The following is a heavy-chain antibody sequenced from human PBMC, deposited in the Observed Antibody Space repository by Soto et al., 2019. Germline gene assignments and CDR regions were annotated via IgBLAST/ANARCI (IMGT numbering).Heavy chain of an antibody. CDR1: GGSVRSGSYY. J-gene: IGHJ4*02. V-gene: IGHV4-61*01. CDR2: IYQSGTT. Sequence: QLQLQESGPGLLQPSETLSLTCSVSGGSVRSGSYYWTWIRQPPGKGLEWIGYIYQSGTTNYNASXKSRVTIXXDTSKNQFFLKLNSVTAADTAVYYCARDSSGRHDYWGQGTLVTVSS. D-gene: IGHD3-22*01. CDR3: ARDSSGRHDY.